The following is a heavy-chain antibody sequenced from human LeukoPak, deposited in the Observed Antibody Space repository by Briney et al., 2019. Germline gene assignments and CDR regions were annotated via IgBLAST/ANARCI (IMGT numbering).Heavy chain of an antibody. D-gene: IGHD6-19*01. CDR1: GGSISSSSYY. J-gene: IGHJ4*02. V-gene: IGHV4-39*01. CDR2: IYYSGST. Sequence: SETLSLTCTVSGGSISSSSYYWGWIRQPPGEGLEWIGSIYYSGSTYYNPFLKSRVTISVDTSKSQFSLKLTSVTATDTAVYYCARQRKYNSGWYYFDFWGQGTLVTVSS. CDR3: ARQRKYNSGWYYFDF.